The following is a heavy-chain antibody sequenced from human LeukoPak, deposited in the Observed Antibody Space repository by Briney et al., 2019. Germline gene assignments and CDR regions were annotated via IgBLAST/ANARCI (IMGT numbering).Heavy chain of an antibody. D-gene: IGHD3-3*01. V-gene: IGHV4-34*01. CDR3: ASSRYYDFRSGYPRFGY. CDR2: INHSGST. J-gene: IGHJ4*02. CDR1: GGSFSGYY. Sequence: PSETLSLTCAVYGGSFSGYYWSWIRQPPGKGLEWIGEINHSGSTNYNPSLKSRVTISVDTSKNQFSLKLSSVTAADTAVYYCASSRYYDFRSGYPRFGYWGQGTLVTVSS.